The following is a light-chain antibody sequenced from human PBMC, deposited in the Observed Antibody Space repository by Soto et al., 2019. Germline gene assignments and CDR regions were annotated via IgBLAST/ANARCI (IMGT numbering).Light chain of an antibody. J-gene: IGKJ1*01. Sequence: DIVMTQSPSSLSASVGDRVTITCRASQSIVTYLNWYLQKPGKAPKLLIYAASNLQSGVPSRFSGSGSGTDFTLTISSLQPEDFATYFCQQSYSTPPWTFGQGTKVDIK. CDR1: QSIVTY. CDR2: AAS. V-gene: IGKV1-39*01. CDR3: QQSYSTPPWT.